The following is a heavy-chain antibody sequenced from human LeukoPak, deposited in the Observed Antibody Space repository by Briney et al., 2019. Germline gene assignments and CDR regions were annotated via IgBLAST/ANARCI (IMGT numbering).Heavy chain of an antibody. V-gene: IGHV3-48*04. CDR3: ARGPGTGHYFDY. D-gene: IGHD2-8*02. Sequence: AGGSLRLSCAASGFTFSTSSMNWVRQAPGKGLEWVSYISSSSGTIYYADSVKGRFTISRDNAENSLYLQMNSLRAEDTAVYYCARGPGTGHYFDYWGRGTLVTVSS. J-gene: IGHJ4*02. CDR1: GFTFSTSS. CDR2: ISSSSGTI.